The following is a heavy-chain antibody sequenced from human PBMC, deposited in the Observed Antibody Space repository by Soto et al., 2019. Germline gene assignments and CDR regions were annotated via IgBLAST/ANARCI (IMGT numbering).Heavy chain of an antibody. CDR3: ARDQSWHDLVWWFDP. D-gene: IGHD1-1*01. Sequence: GGSLRLSCAASGFTFGHFAMTWVRQAPGKGLEWVSTISGGDGSTYYADSVKGRFTISRDNSKNTLYLQMNSLTSEDTAVYYCARDQSWHDLVWWFDPWGQGTLVTVSS. CDR1: GFTFGHFA. J-gene: IGHJ5*02. CDR2: ISGGDGST. V-gene: IGHV3-23*01.